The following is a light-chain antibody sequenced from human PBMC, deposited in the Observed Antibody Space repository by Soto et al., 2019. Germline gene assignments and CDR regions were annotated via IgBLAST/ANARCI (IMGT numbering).Light chain of an antibody. J-gene: IGLJ2*01. Sequence: QPVLTQPPSASGTPGQRVTISCSGSSSNIGSKTVNWYQQRPGTAPKLLIYSNNQRPSGVPDRFSGSKSGTSASLAISGLQSEDEADYYCAAWDDSLNAVVFGGGTTLTVL. CDR3: AAWDDSLNAVV. CDR1: SSNIGSKT. V-gene: IGLV1-44*01. CDR2: SNN.